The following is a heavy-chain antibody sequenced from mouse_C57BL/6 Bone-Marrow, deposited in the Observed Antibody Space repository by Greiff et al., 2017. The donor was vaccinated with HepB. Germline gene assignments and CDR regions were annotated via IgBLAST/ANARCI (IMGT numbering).Heavy chain of an antibody. CDR2: IDPSDSYT. CDR3: ARSELRDYYAMDY. CDR1: GYTFTSYW. J-gene: IGHJ4*01. V-gene: IGHV1-69*01. D-gene: IGHD2-12*01. Sequence: QVQLQQPGAELVMPGASVKLSCKASGYTFTSYWMHWVKQRPGQGLEWSGEIDPSDSYTNYNQKFKGKSTLTVDKSSSTAYMQLSSRTSEDSAVYYCARSELRDYYAMDYWGQGTSVTVSS.